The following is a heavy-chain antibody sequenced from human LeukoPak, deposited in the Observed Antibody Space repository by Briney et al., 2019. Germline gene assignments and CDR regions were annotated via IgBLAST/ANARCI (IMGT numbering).Heavy chain of an antibody. CDR1: GGSISSYY. CDR3: ATTGGDFWSGYYPFDY. V-gene: IGHV4-59*01. J-gene: IGHJ4*02. CDR2: IYYSGST. D-gene: IGHD3-3*01. Sequence: PSETLSLTCTVSGGSISSYYWSWIRQPPGKGLEWIGYIYYSGSTNYNPSLKSRVNISVDTSKHQFSLKLSSVTAADTAVYYCATTGGDFWSGYYPFDYWGQGTLVTVSS.